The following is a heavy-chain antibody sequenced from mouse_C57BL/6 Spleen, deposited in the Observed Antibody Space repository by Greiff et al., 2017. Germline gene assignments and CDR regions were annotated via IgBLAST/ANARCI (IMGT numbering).Heavy chain of an antibody. CDR2: IYPGDGDT. D-gene: IGHD1-1*01. V-gene: IGHV1-82*01. J-gene: IGHJ1*03. CDR1: GYAFSSSW. CDR3: AISSYYPGYFDV. Sequence: LEESGPELVKPGASVKISCKASGYAFSSSWMNWVKQRPGKGLEWIGRIYPGDGDTNYNGKFKGKATLTADKSSSTAYMQLSSLTSEDSAVYFCAISSYYPGYFDVWGTGTTVTVSS.